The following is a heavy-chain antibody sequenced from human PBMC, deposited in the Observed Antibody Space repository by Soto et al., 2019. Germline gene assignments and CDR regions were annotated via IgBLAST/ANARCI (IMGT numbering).Heavy chain of an antibody. V-gene: IGHV4-30-4*01. Sequence: SETLSLTCTVSGGSISSGDYYWSWIRQPPGKGLEWIGYIYYSGSTYYNPSLKSRVTISVDTSKNRFSLKLSSVTAADTAVYYCARSVVPAATGTPKWGQGTLVTVSS. CDR2: IYYSGST. J-gene: IGHJ4*02. D-gene: IGHD2-2*01. CDR1: GGSISSGDYY. CDR3: ARSVVPAATGTPK.